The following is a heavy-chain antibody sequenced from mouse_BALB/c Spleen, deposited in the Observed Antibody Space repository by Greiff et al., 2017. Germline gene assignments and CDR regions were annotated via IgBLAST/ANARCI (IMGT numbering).Heavy chain of an antibody. Sequence: VQLQQSGAELVRPGALVKLSCKASGFNIKDYYMHWVKQRPEQGLEWIGWIDPENGNTIYDPKFQGKASITADTSSNTAYLQLSSLTSEDTAVYYCASGGGYDLPYYFDYGGQGTTLTVSS. CDR3: ASGGGYDLPYYFDY. D-gene: IGHD2-2*01. J-gene: IGHJ2*01. CDR1: GFNIKDYY. V-gene: IGHV14-1*02. CDR2: IDPENGNT.